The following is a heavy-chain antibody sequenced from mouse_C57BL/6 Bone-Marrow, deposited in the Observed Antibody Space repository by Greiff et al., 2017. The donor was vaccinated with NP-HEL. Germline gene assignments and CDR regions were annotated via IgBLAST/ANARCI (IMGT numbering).Heavy chain of an antibody. Sequence: EVQGVESGGGLVKPGGSLKLSCAASGFPFSDYGMHWVRQAPEKGLEWVAYISSGSSTIYYADTVKGRFTISRDNAKNTLFLQMTSLRSEDTAMYYCAGNPRYFDVWGTGTTVTVSS. D-gene: IGHD2-1*01. J-gene: IGHJ1*03. CDR1: GFPFSDYG. CDR2: ISSGSSTI. V-gene: IGHV5-17*01. CDR3: AGNPRYFDV.